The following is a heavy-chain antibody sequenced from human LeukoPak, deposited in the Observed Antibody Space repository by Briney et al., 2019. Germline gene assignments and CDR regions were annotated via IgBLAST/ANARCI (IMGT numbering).Heavy chain of an antibody. CDR1: GFTFNDYA. CDR2: ISWDSGNT. D-gene: IGHD6-13*01. J-gene: IGHJ1*01. CDR3: AKGPGAAVGKRYIQH. Sequence: GGSLRLSCAASGFTFNDYAMHWVRQAPGRGLEWVSLISWDSGNTYYADSVKGRFTISRDNSKNSLSLQMNSLRAEDTALYYCAKGPGAAVGKRYIQHWGQGTLVTVSS. V-gene: IGHV3-43D*03.